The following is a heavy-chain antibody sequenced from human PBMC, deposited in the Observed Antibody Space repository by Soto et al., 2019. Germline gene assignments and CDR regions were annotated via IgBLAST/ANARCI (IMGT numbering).Heavy chain of an antibody. J-gene: IGHJ6*02. V-gene: IGHV1-18*01. CDR1: GYTFTSYG. CDR2: ISAYNGNT. Sequence: RASVKVSCKASGYTFTSYGISWVRQAPGQGLEWMGWISAYNGNTNYAQKLQGRVTMTTDTSTSTAYMELRSLRSDDTAVYYCARGTGTENDYYYGMDVWGQGTTVTVSS. CDR3: ARGTGTENDYYYGMDV.